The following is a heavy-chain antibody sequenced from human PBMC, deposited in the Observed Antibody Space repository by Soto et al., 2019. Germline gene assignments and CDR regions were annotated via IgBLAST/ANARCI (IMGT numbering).Heavy chain of an antibody. D-gene: IGHD3-10*01. J-gene: IGHJ4*02. V-gene: IGHV3-30-3*01. CDR1: GFTFSSYA. CDR2: ISYDGSNK. Sequence: QVQLVESGGGVVQPGRSLRLSCAASGFTFSSYAMHWVRQAPGKGLEWVAVISYDGSNKYYADSVKGRFTISRDNFKNTLYLQMNSLRAEDTAVYYCARDSHGSGSYSLHFDYWGQGTLVTVSS. CDR3: ARDSHGSGSYSLHFDY.